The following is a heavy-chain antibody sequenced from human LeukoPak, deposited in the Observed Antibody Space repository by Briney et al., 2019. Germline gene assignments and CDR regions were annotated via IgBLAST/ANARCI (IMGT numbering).Heavy chain of an antibody. D-gene: IGHD6-19*01. CDR3: ARGGSGWPNDY. V-gene: IGHV3-21*01. CDR1: GFTFSDYN. J-gene: IGHJ4*02. CDR2: ITSGTTYI. Sequence: TGGSLRLSCAASGFTFSDYNMNWVRQSPEKGLEWVSSITSGTTYIYYADSVRGRFTLSRDNAKNSLYLQMNSLRAEDTAVYYCARGGSGWPNDYWGQGTLVTVSS.